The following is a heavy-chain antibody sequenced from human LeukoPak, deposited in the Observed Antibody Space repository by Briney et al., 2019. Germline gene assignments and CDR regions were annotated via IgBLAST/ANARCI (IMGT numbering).Heavy chain of an antibody. Sequence: ASVKVSCKASGYTFNSYYMHWVRQAPEQGLEWMGIINPSGGSTSYAQKFQGRVTMTKDTSTSTVYMELSSLRYEDTAVYYCARELVGATSGFDYWGQGTLVSVSS. CDR1: GYTFNSYY. J-gene: IGHJ4*02. CDR3: ARELVGATSGFDY. D-gene: IGHD1-26*01. V-gene: IGHV1-46*02. CDR2: INPSGGST.